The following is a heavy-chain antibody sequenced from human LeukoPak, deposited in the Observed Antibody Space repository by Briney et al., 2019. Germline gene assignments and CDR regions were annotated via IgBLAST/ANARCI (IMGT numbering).Heavy chain of an antibody. CDR3: AKDAICSSTSCYVDY. V-gene: IGHV3-23*01. CDR1: GFTFSSYA. CDR2: ISGSGGST. D-gene: IGHD2-2*01. Sequence: GGSLRLSCAASGFTFSSYAMSWVRQAPGKGLEWVSAISGSGGSTYYADSVKGRFTISRDNSKNTLYLQMNSLSAEDTAVYYCAKDAICSSTSCYVDYWGQGTLVTVSS. J-gene: IGHJ4*02.